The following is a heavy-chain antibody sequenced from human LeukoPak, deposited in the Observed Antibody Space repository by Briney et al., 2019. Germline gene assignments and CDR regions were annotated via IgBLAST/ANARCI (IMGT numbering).Heavy chain of an antibody. D-gene: IGHD3-22*01. CDR1: GYTFTTYG. CDR3: ARAGGYFDSGGYFHFDY. J-gene: IGHJ4*02. Sequence: GASVKVSCKASGYTFTTYGITWVRQAPGQGLEWMGWISAYSGNATYAQKLQGRVTMTTDTSTSSACMELRSLRSDDTAVYYCARAGGYFDSGGYFHFDYWGQGTLVTVSS. V-gene: IGHV1-18*01. CDR2: ISAYSGNA.